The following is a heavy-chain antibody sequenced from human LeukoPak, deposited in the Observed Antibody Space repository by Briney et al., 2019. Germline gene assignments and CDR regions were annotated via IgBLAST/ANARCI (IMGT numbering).Heavy chain of an antibody. J-gene: IGHJ6*02. D-gene: IGHD3-10*01. Sequence: ASVKVSCKASGYTFTTYGISWVRQAPGQGLEWMGWISTYNGNTNYAQKLQGRVTMTTDTSTNTAYMELRSLRSDDTAVYYCARDWGRVSGSYYHYGMDVWGQGTTVTVSS. CDR1: GYTFTTYG. V-gene: IGHV1-18*01. CDR3: ARDWGRVSGSYYHYGMDV. CDR2: ISTYNGNT.